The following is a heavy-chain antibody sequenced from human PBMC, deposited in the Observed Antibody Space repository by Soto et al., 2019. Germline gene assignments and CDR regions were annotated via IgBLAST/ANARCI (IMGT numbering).Heavy chain of an antibody. CDR2: INHSGST. CDR1: GGSFSGYY. D-gene: IGHD3-10*01. V-gene: IGHV4-34*01. Sequence: PSETLSLTCAVYGGSFSGYYWSWIRQPPGKGLEWIGEINHSGSTNYNPSLKSRVTISVDTSKNQFSLKLSSVAAADTAVYYCARKPRRYGSGSYYRTGIGRADDAFDIWGQGTMVTVS. CDR3: ARKPRRYGSGSYYRTGIGRADDAFDI. J-gene: IGHJ3*02.